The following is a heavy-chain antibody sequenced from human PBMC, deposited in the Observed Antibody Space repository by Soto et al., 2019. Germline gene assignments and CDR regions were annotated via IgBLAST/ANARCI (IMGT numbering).Heavy chain of an antibody. CDR3: ARVKLGSYDWVDP. CDR2: INTDGSLP. Sequence: EVQLVESGGDLVQPGGSLSLSCAASGFTFSNYWMHWVRQAPGKGLMWVSRINTDGSLPTYADSVQGRFGISRDNAKNTVYLQMNSLRAEDTAVYYCARVKLGSYDWVDPWGQGTLVTVSS. V-gene: IGHV3-74*01. J-gene: IGHJ5*02. D-gene: IGHD3-16*01. CDR1: GFTFSNYW.